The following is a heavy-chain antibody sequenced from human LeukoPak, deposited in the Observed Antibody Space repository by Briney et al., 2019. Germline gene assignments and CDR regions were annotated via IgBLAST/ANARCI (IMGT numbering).Heavy chain of an antibody. J-gene: IGHJ5*02. CDR2: INPNSGGT. V-gene: IGHV1-2*02. D-gene: IGHD6-13*01. CDR1: GYTFTGYY. CDR3: ARDKAPVVQLVPPYLDP. Sequence: ASVKVSCKASGYTFTGYYMHWVRQAPGQGLEWMGWINPNSGGTNYAQKFQGRVTMTRDTSISTAYMELSRLRSDDTAVYYCARDKAPVVQLVPPYLDPWGQGTLVTVSS.